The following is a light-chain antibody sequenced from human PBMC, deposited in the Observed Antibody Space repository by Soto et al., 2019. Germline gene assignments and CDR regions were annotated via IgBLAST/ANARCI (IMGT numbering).Light chain of an antibody. Sequence: IVLPQSPATLSVSPGERATLSCRASQSISSKLAWYQQRPGQAPRLLIYGASTRATGTPARFSGSGSGTEFTLTVSRLQSEDFAVYYCQHYYNWPLTFGGGTKVDIK. J-gene: IGKJ4*01. CDR3: QHYYNWPLT. CDR1: QSISSK. CDR2: GAS. V-gene: IGKV3-15*01.